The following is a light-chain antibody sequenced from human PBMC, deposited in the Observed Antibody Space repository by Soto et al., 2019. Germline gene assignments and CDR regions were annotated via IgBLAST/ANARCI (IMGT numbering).Light chain of an antibody. V-gene: IGKV3-20*01. Sequence: EVGLTQSPRNLYLKKEERATLSCRASQSVSSSYLAWYQQKPGQAPRLLIYGASSRATGIPDRFSGSGSGTDFTLTISRLEPEDFAVYYCQQYGSSRRTSGHGTKV. CDR1: QSVSSSY. CDR2: GAS. J-gene: IGKJ1*01. CDR3: QQYGSSRRT.